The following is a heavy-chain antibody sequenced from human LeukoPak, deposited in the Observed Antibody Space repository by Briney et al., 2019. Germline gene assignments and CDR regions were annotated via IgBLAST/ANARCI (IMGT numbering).Heavy chain of an antibody. CDR1: GFTFSSYA. CDR2: ISGSGGST. CDR3: VKVPVWRGKPSYGDYSWFGR. D-gene: IGHD4-17*01. V-gene: IGHV3-23*01. Sequence: PGGSLRLSCAASGFTFSSYAMSWVRQAPGKGLEWVSAISGSGGSTYYADSVKGRFTISRDNAKNTLYLQMNSLRAEDTAVFYCVKVPVWRGKPSYGDYSWFGRWGQGTLVIVSS. J-gene: IGHJ5*02.